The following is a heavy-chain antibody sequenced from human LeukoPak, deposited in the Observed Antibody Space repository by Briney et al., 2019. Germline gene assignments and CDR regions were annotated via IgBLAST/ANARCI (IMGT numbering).Heavy chain of an antibody. J-gene: IGHJ4*02. CDR3: ARPRSYSSGWFDY. Sequence: ASVKVSCKASGYTFTGYYMHWVRQAPGQGLEWMGWINPNSGGTNYAQKFQGRVTMTRDTSISTAYMELSRLRSDDTAVYYCARPRSYSSGWFDYWGQGTLVTVSS. CDR2: INPNSGGT. D-gene: IGHD6-19*01. CDR1: GYTFTGYY. V-gene: IGHV1-2*02.